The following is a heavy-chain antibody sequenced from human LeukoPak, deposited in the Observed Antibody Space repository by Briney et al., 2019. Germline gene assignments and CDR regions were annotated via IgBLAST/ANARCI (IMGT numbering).Heavy chain of an antibody. J-gene: IGHJ6*03. D-gene: IGHD1-1*01. Sequence: SETLSLTCTVSGGSISSYYWSWIRQPPGKGLEWIGYVFYSGITNYNPSLKSRVTISVDTSKNQFSLKLSSVTAADTAVYYCARDKQLDWAHYYYYYMDVWGKGTTVTVSS. CDR2: VFYSGIT. V-gene: IGHV4-59*01. CDR3: ARDKQLDWAHYYYYYMDV. CDR1: GGSISSYY.